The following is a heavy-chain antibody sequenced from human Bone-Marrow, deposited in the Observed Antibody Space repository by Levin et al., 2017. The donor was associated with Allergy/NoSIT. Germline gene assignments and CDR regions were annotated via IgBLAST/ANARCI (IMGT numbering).Heavy chain of an antibody. J-gene: IGHJ4*02. D-gene: IGHD3-10*01. Sequence: GGSLRLSCTASGDMSWVRQMSWVRQVPGKGLEWLAVIYTGERTYYADSVKGRFTIYRDDSKNMVYLEMSSLRTEDTAVYYCATDEGFGTLWGQGSLVTVSS. CDR1: GDMSWVRQ. CDR2: IYTGERT. V-gene: IGHV3-66*02. CDR3: ATDEGFGTL.